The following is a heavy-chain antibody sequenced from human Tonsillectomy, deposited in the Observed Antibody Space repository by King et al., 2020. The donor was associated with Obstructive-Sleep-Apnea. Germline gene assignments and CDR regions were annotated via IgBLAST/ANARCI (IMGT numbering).Heavy chain of an antibody. CDR3: ARRGAPGVAARPYYYYGMDV. J-gene: IGHJ6*02. CDR1: GYTFTSYY. V-gene: IGHV1-46*01. CDR2: INPSGGST. Sequence: QLVQSGAEVKKPGASVKVSCKASGYTFTSYYMHWVRQAPGQGLECMGIINPSGGSTSDAQKFQGRVTMTRDTSTGTVYLELSSLRSEDTAVYYCARRGAPGVAARPYYYYGMDVWGQGTTVTVSS. D-gene: IGHD6-6*01.